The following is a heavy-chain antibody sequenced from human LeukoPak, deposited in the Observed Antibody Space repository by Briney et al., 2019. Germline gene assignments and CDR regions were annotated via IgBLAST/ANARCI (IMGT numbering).Heavy chain of an antibody. D-gene: IGHD2-15*01. CDR1: GGSFSGYY. CDR2: INHSGST. V-gene: IGHV4-34*01. CDR3: ARSPDYSNWFDP. Sequence: SETLSLTCAVYGGSFSGYYWSWIRQPPGKGLEWIGEINHSGSTNYNPSLKSRVTISVDTSKNQFSLKLSSVTAADTAVYYCARSPDYSNWFDPWGRGTLVTVSS. J-gene: IGHJ5*02.